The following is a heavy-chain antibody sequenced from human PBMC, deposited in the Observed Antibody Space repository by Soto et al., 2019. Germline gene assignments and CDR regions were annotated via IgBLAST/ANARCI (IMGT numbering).Heavy chain of an antibody. CDR1: GGSISSGGYS. CDR2: IYHSGST. V-gene: IGHV4-30-2*02. J-gene: IGHJ4*02. Sequence: TLSLTCAVSGGSISSGGYSWSWIRQPPGKGLEWIGYIYHSGSTYYNPSLKSRVTISVDRSKNQFSLKLSSVTAADTAVYYCARQKSLAAPLKYWGQGTRVTVS. D-gene: IGHD6-13*01. CDR3: ARQKSLAAPLKY.